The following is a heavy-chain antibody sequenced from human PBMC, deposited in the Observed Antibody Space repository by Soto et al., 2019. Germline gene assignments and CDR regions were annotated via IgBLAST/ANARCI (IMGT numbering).Heavy chain of an antibody. CDR3: ARSYGGNSHFDY. D-gene: IGHD2-21*01. Sequence: PGEALKITCKGSGYRFTSYWIAWVRQMPGKGLEWMGIIYPSDSDTRYSTSFQGQVTISADKSIRTAYIQWSSLKASDSAMYYYARSYGGNSHFDYWGQGALVTVSS. CDR2: IYPSDSDT. V-gene: IGHV5-51*01. CDR1: GYRFTSYW. J-gene: IGHJ4*02.